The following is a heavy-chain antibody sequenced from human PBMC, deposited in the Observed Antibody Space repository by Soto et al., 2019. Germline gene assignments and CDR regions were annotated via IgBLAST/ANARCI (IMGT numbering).Heavy chain of an antibody. D-gene: IGHD3-10*01. CDR3: ERIAYGNRLNYMYFDF. J-gene: IGHJ4*02. CDR2: IFHDGTA. CDR1: GVSLTSGNW. Sequence: SETLSLTCAVSGVSLTSGNWWTWVRQSPQRGLEYIGEIFHDGTANYYPSFERRVAMSVDTSRNQFSLKLTSVTAADTAVYFCERIAYGNRLNYMYFDFWGPGTLVTVSS. V-gene: IGHV4-4*02.